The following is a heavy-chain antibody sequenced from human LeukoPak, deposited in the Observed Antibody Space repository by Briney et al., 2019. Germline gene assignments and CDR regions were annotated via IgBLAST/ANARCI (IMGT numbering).Heavy chain of an antibody. CDR3: ARAYYYYMDV. CDR1: GGSSSDYY. CDR2: INDSGST. V-gene: IGHV4-34*01. Sequence: SETLSLTCAVYGGSSSDYYRSWIRQPPGKGLEWIGEINDSGSTYYNPSLRSRVTMSIDTSKNQFSLRLTSVTAADTAVYYCARAYYYYMDVWGKGTTVTVSS. J-gene: IGHJ6*03.